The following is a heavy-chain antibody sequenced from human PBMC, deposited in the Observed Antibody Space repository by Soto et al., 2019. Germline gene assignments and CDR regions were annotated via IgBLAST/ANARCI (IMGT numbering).Heavy chain of an antibody. CDR3: AKDHYDYVWGSYHPFDY. J-gene: IGHJ4*02. D-gene: IGHD3-16*02. CDR1: GFTFSSYA. V-gene: IGHV3-23*01. Sequence: WSLRLSCAASGFTFSSYAMSWVRQAPGKGLEWVSAISGSGGSTYYADSVKGRFTISRDNSKNTLYLQMNSLRAEDTAVYYCAKDHYDYVWGSYHPFDYWGQGTLVTVSS. CDR2: ISGSGGST.